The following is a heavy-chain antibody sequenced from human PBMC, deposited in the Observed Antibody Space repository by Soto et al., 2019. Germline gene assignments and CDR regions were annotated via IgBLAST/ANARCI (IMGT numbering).Heavy chain of an antibody. J-gene: IGHJ6*02. CDR3: ARVRLGVNYGDYYYYGMDV. D-gene: IGHD4-17*01. CDR1: GGSISSSSYY. CDR2: IYYSGST. Sequence: SETLSLTCTVSGGSISSSSYYWGWIRQPPGKGLEWIGSIYYSGSTYYNPSLKSRVTISVDTSKNQFSLKLSSVTAADTAVYYCARVRLGVNYGDYYYYGMDVWGQGTTVTVSS. V-gene: IGHV4-39*07.